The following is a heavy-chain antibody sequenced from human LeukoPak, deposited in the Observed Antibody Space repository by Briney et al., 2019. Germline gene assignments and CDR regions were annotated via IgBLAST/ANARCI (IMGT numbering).Heavy chain of an antibody. Sequence: GGSLRLSCAASGFTFDDYAMHWVRQVPGKGLEWVSLISGDGGDTFYADSVRGRFTISRDNNKNSLFLQMNSLRAEDTAVYYCARDRAYSSFDYWGQGTPVTVSS. CDR1: GFTFDDYA. D-gene: IGHD6-13*01. CDR3: ARDRAYSSFDY. J-gene: IGHJ4*02. V-gene: IGHV3-43*02. CDR2: ISGDGGDT.